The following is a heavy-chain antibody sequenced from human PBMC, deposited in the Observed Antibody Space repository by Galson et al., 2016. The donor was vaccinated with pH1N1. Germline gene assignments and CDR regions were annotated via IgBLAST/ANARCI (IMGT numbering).Heavy chain of an antibody. CDR1: GGNFGSFG. Sequence: SVKVSCKASGGNFGSFGINWVRQAPGQGLEWMGGIIPIFNTAKYARNFQGRVTITADESTTTAYMQLSSLRSDDTAVYFCAREDYYDTDLSDWDCDLWARGPLPTVPS. CDR2: IIPIFNTA. D-gene: IGHD3-22*01. CDR3: AREDYYDTDLSDWDCDL. V-gene: IGHV1-69*13. J-gene: IGHJ2*01.